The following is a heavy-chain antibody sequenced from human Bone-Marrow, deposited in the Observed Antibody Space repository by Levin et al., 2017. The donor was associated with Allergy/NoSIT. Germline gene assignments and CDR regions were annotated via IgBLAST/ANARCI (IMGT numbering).Heavy chain of an antibody. CDR2: ISSNPNRL. CDR3: ARIYSSEETFDS. V-gene: IGHV3-11*01. CDR1: GFTFSDYF. J-gene: IGHJ3*02. Sequence: GGSLRLSCAASGFTFSDYFMSWIRQAPGKGLEWVSYISSNPNRLYYADSVKGRFTISRDNAKNSLYLQMNSLRVEDTAVYYCARIYSSEETFDSWGQGTMVTVSS. D-gene: IGHD6-25*01.